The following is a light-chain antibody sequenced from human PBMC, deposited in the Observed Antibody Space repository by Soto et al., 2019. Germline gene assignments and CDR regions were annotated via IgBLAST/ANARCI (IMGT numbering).Light chain of an antibody. V-gene: IGKV1-5*01. CDR1: LSISDW. J-gene: IGKJ1*01. CDR2: DAS. Sequence: DIQMTQSPSSLSPSVGDRVTITCLASLSISDWLACYQQKPGKAHELLIFDASNLKSGVSSRFSGSGSGTEFTLTISRLQPDDVATYYSLQYSGXSWTCGQVTKV. CDR3: LQYSGXSWT.